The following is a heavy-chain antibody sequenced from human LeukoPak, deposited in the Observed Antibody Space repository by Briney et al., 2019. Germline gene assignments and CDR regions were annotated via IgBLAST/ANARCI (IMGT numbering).Heavy chain of an antibody. CDR1: GFTFSSYG. CDR2: IWYDGSNK. D-gene: IGHD4-17*01. CDR3: ARDGTTVTTYGMDV. V-gene: IGHV3-33*01. Sequence: PGGSLRLSCAASGFTFSSYGMHWVRQAPGKGLEWVAVIWYDGSNKYYADSVKGRFTISRDNSKNTLYVQMNSLRAEDTAVYYCARDGTTVTTYGMDVWGQGTTVTVSS. J-gene: IGHJ6*02.